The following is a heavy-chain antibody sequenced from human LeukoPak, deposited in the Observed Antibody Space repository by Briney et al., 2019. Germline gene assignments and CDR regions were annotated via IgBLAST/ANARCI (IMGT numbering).Heavy chain of an antibody. J-gene: IGHJ4*02. CDR3: ARPYDTRGYFPDY. CDR1: GFTFSGYW. CDR2: INTDGGNT. V-gene: IGHV3-74*01. D-gene: IGHD3-22*01. Sequence: GGSLRLSCAASGFTFSGYWMHWVRQAPGKGLVWVSRINTDGGNTNYADSVKGRFTISRDNSKNTLYLQMNSLRAEDTAVYYCARPYDTRGYFPDYWGQGTLVTVSS.